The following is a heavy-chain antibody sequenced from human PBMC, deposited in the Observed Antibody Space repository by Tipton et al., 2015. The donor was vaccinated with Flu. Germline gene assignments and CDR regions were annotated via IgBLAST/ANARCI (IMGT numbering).Heavy chain of an antibody. CDR1: GYTFTSYY. CDR2: INPSDGCT. J-gene: IGHJ4*02. CDR3: ARDISRQGDY. V-gene: IGHV1-46*01. Sequence: QLVQSGAEVRKPGASVKVSCKASGYTFTSYYIHWVRQAPGQGLEWMGVINPSDGCTTSAQKFQGRVTMTWDTSTSTVFMELSSLKSEDTAVYYCARDISRQGDYWGQGTLVSVSS.